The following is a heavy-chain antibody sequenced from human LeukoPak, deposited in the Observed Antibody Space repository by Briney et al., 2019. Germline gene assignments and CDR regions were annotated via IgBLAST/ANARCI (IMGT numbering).Heavy chain of an antibody. V-gene: IGHV1-2*02. Sequence: ASVKVSCKASGYTFTGYYMHWVRQAPGQGLEWMGWINPNSSGTNYAQKFQGRVTMTRDTSISTAYMELSRLRSDDTAVYYCARDNTMVRGVHDYWGQGTLVTVSS. CDR3: ARDNTMVRGVHDY. J-gene: IGHJ4*02. CDR1: GYTFTGYY. CDR2: INPNSSGT. D-gene: IGHD3-10*01.